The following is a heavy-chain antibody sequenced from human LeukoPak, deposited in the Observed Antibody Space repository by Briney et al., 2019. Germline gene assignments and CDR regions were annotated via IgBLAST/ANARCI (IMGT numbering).Heavy chain of an antibody. D-gene: IGHD3-10*01. CDR3: VKEFGVTMVRGVLYYFDY. CDR1: GFTFSSYA. V-gene: IGHV3-64D*06. J-gene: IGHJ4*02. Sequence: GGSLRLSCSASGFTFSSYAMHWVRQAPGKGLEYVSAISSNGGSTYHADSAKGRFTISRDNSKNTLYLQMSSLRAEDTAVYYCVKEFGVTMVRGVLYYFDYWGQGTLVTVSS. CDR2: ISSNGGST.